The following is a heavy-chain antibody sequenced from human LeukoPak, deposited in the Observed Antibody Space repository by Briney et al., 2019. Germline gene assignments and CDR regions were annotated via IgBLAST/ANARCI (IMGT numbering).Heavy chain of an antibody. CDR2: IWYDGSNK. D-gene: IGHD2-2*02. CDR3: AREVTECSSTSCYSAFDI. Sequence: PGGSLRLSCAASGFTFSSYGMHWVRQAPGKGLEWVAVIWYDGSNKYYADSVKGRFTISRDNSKNTLYLQMNSLRAEDTAVYYCAREVTECSSTSCYSAFDIWGQGTMVTVSS. J-gene: IGHJ3*02. V-gene: IGHV3-33*01. CDR1: GFTFSSYG.